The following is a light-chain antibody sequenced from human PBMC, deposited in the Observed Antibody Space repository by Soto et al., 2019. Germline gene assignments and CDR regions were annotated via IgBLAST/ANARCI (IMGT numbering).Light chain of an antibody. CDR2: DAS. CDR1: QDISNY. J-gene: IGKJ5*01. Sequence: DIQMTQSPSSLYSSFGDRVTITCQASQDISNYLNWYQQKPGKAPKLLIYDASNLETGVPPRFSGSGSGTDFTFTISRLKNEDIGTYYCQHYDNLTITFGQGTRLEIK. CDR3: QHYDNLTIT. V-gene: IGKV1-33*01.